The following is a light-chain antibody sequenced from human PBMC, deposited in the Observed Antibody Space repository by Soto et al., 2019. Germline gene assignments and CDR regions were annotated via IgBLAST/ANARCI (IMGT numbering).Light chain of an antibody. CDR1: QSVSSY. V-gene: IGKV3-15*01. J-gene: IGKJ1*01. Sequence: ENVFSQAPAPPFFFPGGNTTPTCRSSQSVSSYLVWYQQKPGQAPRLLIYGASTRATGIPARFSGSGSGTEFALTISSLQSEDFAVYYCQHYNYWPSWTFGQGTKVDI. CDR2: GAS. CDR3: QHYNYWPSWT.